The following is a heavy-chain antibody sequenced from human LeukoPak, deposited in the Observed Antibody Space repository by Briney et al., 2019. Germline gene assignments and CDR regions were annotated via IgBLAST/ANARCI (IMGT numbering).Heavy chain of an antibody. V-gene: IGHV4-34*01. CDR2: INHSGST. CDR3: ARERVYYDFWSGYFNWFDP. Sequence: PSETLSLTCAVYGGSFSGYYWSWIRQPPGKGLEWIGEINHSGSTNYNPSLKSRVTISVDTSKNQFSLKLSSVTAADTAVYYCARERVYYDFWSGYFNWFDPWGQGTLVTVSS. D-gene: IGHD3-3*01. J-gene: IGHJ5*02. CDR1: GGSFSGYY.